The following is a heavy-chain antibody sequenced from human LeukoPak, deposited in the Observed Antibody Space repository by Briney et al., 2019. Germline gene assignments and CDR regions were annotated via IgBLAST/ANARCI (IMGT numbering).Heavy chain of an antibody. V-gene: IGHV3-7*01. Sequence: GGSLRLSCAASGFTFSSHWMSWVRQAPGKGLEWVANIKGDGSAKDFVDSVKGRFTISRDNAKNPLYLQMNSLRAEDTAVYYCARDWSDAYQVSIDYWGQGTLVTVSS. CDR3: ARDWSDAYQVSIDY. J-gene: IGHJ4*02. CDR2: IKGDGSAK. D-gene: IGHD2-2*01. CDR1: GFTFSSHW.